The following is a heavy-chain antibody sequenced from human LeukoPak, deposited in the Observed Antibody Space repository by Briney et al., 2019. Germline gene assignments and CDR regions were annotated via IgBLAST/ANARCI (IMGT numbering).Heavy chain of an antibody. CDR1: GFTFSSYS. Sequence: GGSLRLSCAASGFTFSSYSMNWVRQAPGKGLEWVSYISSSSSTIYYADSVKGRFTISRDNAKNSLYLQMNSLRAEDTAVYYCARDTVALPQLGYRSGGSCYRETPFDYWGQGTLVTVSS. CDR3: ARDTVALPQLGYRSGGSCYRETPFDY. J-gene: IGHJ4*02. D-gene: IGHD2-15*01. V-gene: IGHV3-48*01. CDR2: ISSSSSTI.